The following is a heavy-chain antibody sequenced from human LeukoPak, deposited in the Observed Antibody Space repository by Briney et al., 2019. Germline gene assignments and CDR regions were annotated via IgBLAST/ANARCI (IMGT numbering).Heavy chain of an antibody. CDR2: VDSAGSST. Sequence: QPGGSLRLSCAASGFTFSYYYMYWVRQAPGKGLVWVSRVDSAGSSTSYADSVKGRFTISRDNSKNTLYLQMNSLRAEDTAVYYCAKDFYSSSWYVGAYYFDYWGQGTLVTVSS. CDR3: AKDFYSSSWYVGAYYFDY. CDR1: GFTFSYYY. D-gene: IGHD6-13*01. J-gene: IGHJ4*02. V-gene: IGHV3-74*01.